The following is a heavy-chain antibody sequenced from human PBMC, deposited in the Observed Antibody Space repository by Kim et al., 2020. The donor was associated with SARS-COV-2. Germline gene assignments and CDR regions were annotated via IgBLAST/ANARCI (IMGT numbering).Heavy chain of an antibody. V-gene: IGHV3-21*01. D-gene: IGHD3-16*01. CDR1: GFIFSNYR. Sequence: GGSLRLSCVASGFIFSNYRMNWVRQAPGKGLEWVSSISSNGFIRYADSVKGRFTISRDDAKNSLYLQMDSLRAEDTAVYYCARDGHDYTWGHWGQGTLVTVAS. CDR3: ARDGHDYTWGH. J-gene: IGHJ4*02. CDR2: ISSNGFI.